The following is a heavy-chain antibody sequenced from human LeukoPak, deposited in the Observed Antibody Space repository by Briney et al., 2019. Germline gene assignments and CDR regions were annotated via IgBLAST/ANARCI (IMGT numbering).Heavy chain of an antibody. CDR1: GGSISSGSYY. V-gene: IGHV4-61*02. D-gene: IGHD2-15*01. Sequence: SETLSLTCTVSGGSISSGSYYWSWIRQPAGKGLEWIGRIYTSGSTNYNPSLKSRVTISVDTSKSQFSLKLSSVTAADTAVYYCARGGCSGGSCYVDYWGQGTLVTVSS. CDR3: ARGGCSGGSCYVDY. J-gene: IGHJ4*02. CDR2: IYTSGST.